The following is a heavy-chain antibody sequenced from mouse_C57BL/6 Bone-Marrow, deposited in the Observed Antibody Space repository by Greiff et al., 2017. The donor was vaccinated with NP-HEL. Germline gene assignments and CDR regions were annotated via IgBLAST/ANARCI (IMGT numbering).Heavy chain of an antibody. V-gene: IGHV1-55*01. J-gene: IGHJ3*01. CDR2: IYPGSGST. CDR1: GYTFTSYW. D-gene: IGHD2-4*01. CDR3: ARWGDYDYDGKASWFAY. Sequence: VQLQQPGAELVKPGASVKMSCKASGYTFTSYWITWVKQRPGQGLEWIGDIYPGSGSTNYNEKFKSKATLTVDTSSSTAYMQLSSLTSEDSAVYYCARWGDYDYDGKASWFAYWGQGTLVTVSA.